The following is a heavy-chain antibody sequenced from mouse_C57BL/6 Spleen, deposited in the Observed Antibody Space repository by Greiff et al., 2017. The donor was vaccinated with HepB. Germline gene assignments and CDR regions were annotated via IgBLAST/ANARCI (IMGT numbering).Heavy chain of an antibody. J-gene: IGHJ4*01. Sequence: EVQVVESGGGLVKPGGSLKLSCAASGFTFSDYGMHWVRQAPEKGLEWVAYISSGSSTIYYADTVKGRFTISRDNAKNTLFLQMTSLRSEDTAMYYCARGGHSNYVGYAMDYWGQGTSVTVSS. CDR3: ARGGHSNYVGYAMDY. V-gene: IGHV5-17*01. CDR2: ISSGSSTI. CDR1: GFTFSDYG. D-gene: IGHD2-5*01.